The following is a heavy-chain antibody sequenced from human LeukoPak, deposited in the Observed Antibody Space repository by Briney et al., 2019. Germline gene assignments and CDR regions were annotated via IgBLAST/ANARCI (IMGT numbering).Heavy chain of an antibody. J-gene: IGHJ4*02. CDR3: AREGHHYYDSSGYYHY. Sequence: GASVKVSCKASGYTFTSYGISWVRQAPGQGLEWMGRISAYNGNTNYAQKLQGRVTMTTDTSTSTAYMELRSLRSDDTAVYYCAREGHHYYDSSGYYHYWGQGTLVTVSS. V-gene: IGHV1-18*01. CDR2: ISAYNGNT. CDR1: GYTFTSYG. D-gene: IGHD3-22*01.